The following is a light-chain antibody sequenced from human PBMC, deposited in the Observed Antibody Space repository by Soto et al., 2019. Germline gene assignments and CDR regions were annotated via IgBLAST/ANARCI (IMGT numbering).Light chain of an antibody. CDR2: GSS. CDR1: QSVRSAY. Sequence: DIVLTQSPGTLSLSPGERASLSCRASQSVRSAYLAWYQQKPGQPPRLLIYGSSNKATGIPDRFSGSGSGTDFTLTINRVEPEDFAVYYCQQYGNTPPWTFGQGTKVEIK. CDR3: QQYGNTPPWT. J-gene: IGKJ1*01. V-gene: IGKV3-20*01.